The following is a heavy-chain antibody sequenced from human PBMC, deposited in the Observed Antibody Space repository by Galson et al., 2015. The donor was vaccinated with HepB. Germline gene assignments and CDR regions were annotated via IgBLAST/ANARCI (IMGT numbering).Heavy chain of an antibody. CDR1: GFTFSSYA. J-gene: IGHJ4*02. CDR3: ARDPRQWLVYFDY. CDR2: ISYDGSNQ. D-gene: IGHD6-19*01. Sequence: SLRLSCAASGFTFSSYAMHWVRQAPGKGLEWVAVISYDGSNQYYADSVKGRFTISRDNSKNTLYLQMNSLRAEDTAVYYCARDPRQWLVYFDYWGQGTLATASS. V-gene: IGHV3-30*04.